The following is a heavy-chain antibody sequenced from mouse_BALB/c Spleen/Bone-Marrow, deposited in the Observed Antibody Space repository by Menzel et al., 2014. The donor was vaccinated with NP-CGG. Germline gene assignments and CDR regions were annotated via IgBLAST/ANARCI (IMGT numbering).Heavy chain of an antibody. D-gene: IGHD1-1*01. J-gene: IGHJ4*01. V-gene: IGHV14-3*02. Sequence: EVKLVESGAELVKPGASVKLSCTASGFNIKDTYMHWVKQRPEQGLEWFGRIDPANGNTKYDPKFQGKATITADTSSNTAYLQLSSLTSEDTAVYYCATLTTVVDAMDYWGQGTSVTVSS. CDR2: IDPANGNT. CDR3: ATLTTVVDAMDY. CDR1: GFNIKDTY.